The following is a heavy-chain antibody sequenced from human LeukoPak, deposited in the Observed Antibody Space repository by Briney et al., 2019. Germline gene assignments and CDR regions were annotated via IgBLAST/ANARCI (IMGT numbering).Heavy chain of an antibody. V-gene: IGHV4-38-2*02. CDR2: IYHSGST. Sequence: PSETLSLTCTVSGYSISSGYYWGWIRQPPGKGLEWIGSIYHSGSTYYNPSLKSRVTISVDTSKNQFSLKLSSVTADDTAVYYCARAAGISGWYGDNDAFDIWGQGTMVTVSS. CDR3: ARAAGISGWYGDNDAFDI. J-gene: IGHJ3*02. CDR1: GYSISSGYY. D-gene: IGHD6-19*01.